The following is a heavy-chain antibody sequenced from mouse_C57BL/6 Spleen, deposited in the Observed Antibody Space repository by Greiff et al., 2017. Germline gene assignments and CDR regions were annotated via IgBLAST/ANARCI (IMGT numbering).Heavy chain of an antibody. CDR3: ARGRGGDYFDY. Sequence: QVQLQQSGAELARPGASVKMSCKASGYTFTSYTMHWVKQRPGQGLEWIGYINPSSGYTKYNQKFKDKATLTADKSSSTAYMQLSSLTSEDSAVYYCARGRGGDYFDYWGQGTTLTVSS. J-gene: IGHJ2*01. CDR1: GYTFTSYT. V-gene: IGHV1-4*01. CDR2: INPSSGYT. D-gene: IGHD1-1*02.